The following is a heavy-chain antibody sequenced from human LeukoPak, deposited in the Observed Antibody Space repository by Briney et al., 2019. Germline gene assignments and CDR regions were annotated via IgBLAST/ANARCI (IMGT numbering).Heavy chain of an antibody. V-gene: IGHV4-39*02. CDR2: HYYNGTT. CDR3: TRSSHFGGYYFYYYMDV. D-gene: IGHD4-23*01. Sequence: SETLSLTCTVSGGSFSNNYRWDWSRPPPGKGLEWIGIHYYNGTTYYNTSLKSRLTISVDTSKRHFSLQLWSVTAEDTAVYFCTRSSHFGGYYFYYYMDVWGKGTTVSVSS. CDR1: GGSFSNNYR. J-gene: IGHJ6*03.